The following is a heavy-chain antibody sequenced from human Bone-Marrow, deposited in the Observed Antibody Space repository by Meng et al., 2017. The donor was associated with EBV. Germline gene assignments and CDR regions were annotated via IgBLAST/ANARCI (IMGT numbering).Heavy chain of an antibody. CDR2: LIPMLGAP. D-gene: IGHD3-10*01. CDR1: GGPFTSDA. J-gene: IGHJ4*02. V-gene: IGHV1-69*06. CDR3: ASESGRGYTPDD. Sequence: QVQLVQSGAEVKKPXSSVKVSCKTSGGPFTSDAISWVRQAPGQGLEWIGGLIPMLGAPNYAQKFQDRVTIIADKSTSTHYMELSSLRSDDTAVYYCASESGRGYTPDDWGRGTLVTVSS.